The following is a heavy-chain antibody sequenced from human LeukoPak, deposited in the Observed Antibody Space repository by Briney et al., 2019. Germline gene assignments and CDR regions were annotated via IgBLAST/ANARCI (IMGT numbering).Heavy chain of an antibody. V-gene: IGHV3-21*01. D-gene: IGHD5-12*01. CDR2: ISSSSSYI. CDR3: ARTYIVATIRAFDI. Sequence: AGGSLRLPCAASGFTFSSYSMNWVRQAPGKGLEWVSSISSSSSYIYYADSVKGRFTIPRDNAKNSLYLQMNSLRAEDTAVYYCARTYIVATIRAFDIWGQGTMVTVSS. CDR1: GFTFSSYS. J-gene: IGHJ3*02.